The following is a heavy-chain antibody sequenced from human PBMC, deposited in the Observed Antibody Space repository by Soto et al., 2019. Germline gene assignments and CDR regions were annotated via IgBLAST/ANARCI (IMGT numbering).Heavy chain of an antibody. CDR1: GFTFSNYA. CDR2: VSYDGSHI. V-gene: IGHV3-30-3*01. D-gene: IGHD5-18*01. Sequence: QVQLVESGGGVVQPGRSLRLSCAASGFTFSNYAMHWVRQAPGKGLEWVAVVSYDGSHIYYADSAKGRFTISRDNSKNTLHLQMTSLRPEDTAVYYCAGNMDTAMATDYYGLDVWAQGTTVTVSS. CDR3: AGNMDTAMATDYYGLDV. J-gene: IGHJ6*02.